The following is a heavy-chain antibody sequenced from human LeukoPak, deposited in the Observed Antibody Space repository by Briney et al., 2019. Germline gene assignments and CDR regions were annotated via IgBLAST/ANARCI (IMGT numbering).Heavy chain of an antibody. CDR3: ARGGGYASPIGY. J-gene: IGHJ4*02. D-gene: IGHD5-12*01. V-gene: IGHV4-59*01. CDR1: GGSISTYY. CDR2: IYHNGST. Sequence: SETLSLTCTLSGGSISTYYWSWIRQTPGKGLERIGYIYHNGSTNYNPSLKSRVTISVDTSKNQFSLKLSSVTAADTAVYYCARGGGYASPIGYWGQGALVTVSS.